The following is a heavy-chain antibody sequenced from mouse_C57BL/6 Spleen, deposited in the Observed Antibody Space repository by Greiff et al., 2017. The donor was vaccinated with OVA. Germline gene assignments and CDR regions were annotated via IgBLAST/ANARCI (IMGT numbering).Heavy chain of an antibody. CDR1: GYTFTDYE. Sequence: VQLQQSGAELVRPGASVTLSCKASGYTFTDYEMHWVKQTPVHGLEWIGAIDPETGGTAYNQKFKGKAILTADKSSSTAYMELRSLTSEDSAVYDCTSSAYYSNYLFAYWGQGTLVTVSA. D-gene: IGHD2-5*01. CDR3: TSSAYYSNYLFAY. V-gene: IGHV1-15*01. J-gene: IGHJ3*01. CDR2: IDPETGGT.